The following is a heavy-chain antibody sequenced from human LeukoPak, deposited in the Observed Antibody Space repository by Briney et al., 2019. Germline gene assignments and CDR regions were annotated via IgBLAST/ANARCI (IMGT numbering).Heavy chain of an antibody. CDR3: AREAGYSYGSQFDY. D-gene: IGHD5-18*01. J-gene: IGHJ4*02. CDR2: IKQDGSEK. CDR1: GFTFNTYT. V-gene: IGHV3-7*01. Sequence: GGSLRLSCAASGFTFNTYTMNWVRQAPGKGLEWVANIKQDGSEKYYVDSVKGRFTISRDNAKNSLYLQMNSLRAEDTAVYYCAREAGYSYGSQFDYWGQGTLVTVSS.